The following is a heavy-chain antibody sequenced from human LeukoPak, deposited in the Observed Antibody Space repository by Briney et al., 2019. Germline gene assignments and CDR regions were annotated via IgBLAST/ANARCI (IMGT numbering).Heavy chain of an antibody. Sequence: PGGSLRLSCEASGFTFGTYWMTWVRQAPGRGLEWVANINQDGTEKYYVDSLKARITVSRDNAKNSLYLQMNSLRAEDTALYYCARETTNSGFDYWGQGTLVTVSS. V-gene: IGHV3-7*01. J-gene: IGHJ4*02. CDR2: INQDGTEK. D-gene: IGHD1-1*01. CDR1: GFTFGTYW. CDR3: ARETTNSGFDY.